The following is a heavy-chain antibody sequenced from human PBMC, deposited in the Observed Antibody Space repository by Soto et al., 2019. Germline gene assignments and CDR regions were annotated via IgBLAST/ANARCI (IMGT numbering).Heavy chain of an antibody. CDR2: INPNSGGT. V-gene: IGHV1-2*04. J-gene: IGHJ6*04. CDR3: ARTLSSSRAESYYEMDF. D-gene: IGHD6-13*01. CDR1: GYTFTGYY. Sequence: ASVKVSCKASGYTFTGYYMHWVRQAPGQGLEWMGWINPNSGGTNYAQKFQGWVTMTRDTSISTAYMELSRLRSDDTAVYYCARTLSSSRAESYYEMDFGAKGTTLPVSA.